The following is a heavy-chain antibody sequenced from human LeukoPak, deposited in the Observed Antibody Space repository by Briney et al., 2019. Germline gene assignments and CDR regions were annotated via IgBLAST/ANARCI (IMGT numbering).Heavy chain of an antibody. V-gene: IGHV3-53*01. D-gene: IGHD3-22*01. CDR2: IHTSGDT. CDR1: GLTGSHNY. Sequence: PGGSLRLSCAASGLTGSHNYASWVRQAPGKGLEWVSAIHTSGDTCYADSVKGRFTISRDTSKNTLYLQINSLRAEDTAVYYCAKVPAYYYDSASPFDYWGQGTLVTVSS. CDR3: AKVPAYYYDSASPFDY. J-gene: IGHJ4*02.